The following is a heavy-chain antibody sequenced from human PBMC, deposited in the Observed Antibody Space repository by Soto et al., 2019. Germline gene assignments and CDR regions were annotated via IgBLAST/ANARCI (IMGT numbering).Heavy chain of an antibody. CDR3: ARDGYDGSGSPYPAY. D-gene: IGHD3-10*01. Sequence: SETLSITCTVSGGSVTSGGFYWNWIRQPPGKGLEWIGYIYYLGSTDYNPSLKSRVTMSVDTSKRQFSLRLTSVTAADTAVYYCARDGYDGSGSPYPAYWGPGTQVTVSS. J-gene: IGHJ4*02. CDR2: IYYLGST. CDR1: GGSVTSGGFY. V-gene: IGHV4-61*08.